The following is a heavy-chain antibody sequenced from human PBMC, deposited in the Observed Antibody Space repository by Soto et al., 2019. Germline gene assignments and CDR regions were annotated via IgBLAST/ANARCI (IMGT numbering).Heavy chain of an antibody. V-gene: IGHV3-7*01. CDR1: GFTFSRYW. J-gene: IGHJ4*02. Sequence: GGSLRLSCAASGFTFSRYWMTWVRQAPGKGLEWVSNIKQDGSEIYYVDSVKGRFTISRDNAENPLYLQLNSLRAEDTAVYYCARDPVCSGRSCYDYRWQVTLVTISS. CDR3: ARDPVCSGRSCYDY. D-gene: IGHD2-15*01. CDR2: IKQDGSEI.